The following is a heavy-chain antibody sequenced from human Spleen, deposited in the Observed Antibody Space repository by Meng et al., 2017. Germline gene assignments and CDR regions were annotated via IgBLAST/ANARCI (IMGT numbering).Heavy chain of an antibody. CDR3: GSSSPYYYYGMDV. D-gene: IGHD2-2*01. J-gene: IGHJ6*02. CDR1: GGSFSGYY. Sequence: SETLSLTCAVYGGSFSGYYWSWIRQSAGKGLEWIGEINHSGSTNYNPSLKSRVTISVDTSKNQFSLKLSSVTAADTAVYYCGSSSPYYYYGMDVWGQGTTVTVSS. CDR2: INHSGST. V-gene: IGHV4-34*01.